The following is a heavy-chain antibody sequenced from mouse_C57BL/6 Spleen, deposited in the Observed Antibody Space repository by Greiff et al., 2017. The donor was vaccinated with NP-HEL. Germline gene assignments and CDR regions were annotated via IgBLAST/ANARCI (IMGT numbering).Heavy chain of an antibody. Sequence: QVQLQQSGAELVKPGASVKLSCKASGYTFTSYWMQWVKQRPGQGLEWIGEIDPSDSYTNYNQKFKGKATLTVDTSSSTAYMQLSSLTSEDSAVYYCARCGSSLYYFDYWGQGTTLTVSS. V-gene: IGHV1-50*01. CDR2: IDPSDSYT. CDR3: ARCGSSLYYFDY. D-gene: IGHD1-1*01. J-gene: IGHJ2*01. CDR1: GYTFTSYW.